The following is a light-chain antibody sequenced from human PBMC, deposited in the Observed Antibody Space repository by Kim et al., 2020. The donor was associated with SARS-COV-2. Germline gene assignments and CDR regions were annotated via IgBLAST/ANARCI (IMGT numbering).Light chain of an antibody. V-gene: IGKV3-20*01. CDR3: QQYATSLYT. CDR1: QTVNTKS. J-gene: IGKJ2*01. CDR2: AAS. Sequence: LAPGESATLSCRASQTVNTKSLAWYQQRPGQTPRLLIYAASRRATGIPDRFSGSGSGTDFTLTITRLEPEDFAVYYCQQYATSLYTFGQGTKLEI.